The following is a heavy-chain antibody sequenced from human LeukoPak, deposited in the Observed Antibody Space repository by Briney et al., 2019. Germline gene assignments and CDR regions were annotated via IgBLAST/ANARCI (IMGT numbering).Heavy chain of an antibody. V-gene: IGHV4-4*07. CDR2: IYSSGST. CDR1: GGSISSYY. D-gene: IGHD3/OR15-3a*01. J-gene: IGHJ3*02. Sequence: KPSETLSLTCTVSGGSISSYYWSWIRQPAGKGLEWIGRIYSSGSTNHNPSLKSRVTMSVDTSQNQFSLRLSSVTAADTAVYYCARDGGFLDAFGFGDIWGQGTMVTVS. CDR3: ARDGGFLDAFGFGDI.